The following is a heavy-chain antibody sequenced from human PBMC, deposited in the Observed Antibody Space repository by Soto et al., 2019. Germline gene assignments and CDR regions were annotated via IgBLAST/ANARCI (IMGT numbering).Heavy chain of an antibody. CDR2: IYPGDSDT. Sequence: EVQLVQSGAEVKKPGESLKISCKGSGYSFTSYWIGWVRQMPGKGLEWMGIIYPGDSDTRYSPSFQGQVTISAGKSIRTGYPEWGSLKASDTGMYYCARGGDGYWAYYYGMDVWGQGTTVTVSS. J-gene: IGHJ6*02. CDR3: ARGGDGYWAYYYGMDV. D-gene: IGHD5-12*01. CDR1: GYSFTSYW. V-gene: IGHV5-51*01.